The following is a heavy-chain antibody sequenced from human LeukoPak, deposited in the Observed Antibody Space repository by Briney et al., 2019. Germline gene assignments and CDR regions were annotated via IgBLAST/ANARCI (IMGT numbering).Heavy chain of an antibody. J-gene: IGHJ4*02. CDR1: GFTFSSYA. D-gene: IGHD6-19*01. Sequence: GGSLRLSCAASGFTFSSYAMSWVRQAPGKGLEWVSAISGSGGSTYYADSVKGRFTISRDNSKNTLYLQMNSLRAEDTAVYYCAKGSGWPATPGEYFDYWGQGTLVTVSS. CDR2: ISGSGGST. CDR3: AKGSGWPATPGEYFDY. V-gene: IGHV3-23*01.